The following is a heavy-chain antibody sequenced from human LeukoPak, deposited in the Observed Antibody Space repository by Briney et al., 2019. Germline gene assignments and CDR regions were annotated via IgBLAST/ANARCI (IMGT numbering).Heavy chain of an antibody. CDR2: ISNNGGYT. V-gene: IGHV3-23*01. J-gene: IGHJ6*02. Sequence: PGGSLRLSCAASGFTFSSSAMSWVRQAPGKGLEWVSAISNNGGYTYYADSVQGRFTISRDNSKNTLYLQMNSLRAEDTAVYYCARESSGSSNYYYYYGMDVWGQGTTVTVSS. CDR1: GFTFSSSA. D-gene: IGHD3-10*01. CDR3: ARESSGSSNYYYYYGMDV.